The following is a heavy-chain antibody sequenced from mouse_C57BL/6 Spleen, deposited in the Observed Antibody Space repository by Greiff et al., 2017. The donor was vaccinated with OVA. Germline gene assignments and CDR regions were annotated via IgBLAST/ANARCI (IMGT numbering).Heavy chain of an antibody. V-gene: IGHV1-26*01. CDR2: INPNNGGT. D-gene: IGHD1-2*01. J-gene: IGHJ1*03. CDR1: GYTFTDYY. CDR3: ARKLLRQGYFDV. Sequence: EVQLQQSGPELVKPGASVKISCKASGYTFTDYYMNWVKQSHGKSLEWIGDINPNNGGTSYNQKFKGKATLTVDKSSSTAYMELRSLTSEDSAVYYCARKLLRQGYFDVWGTGTTVTVSS.